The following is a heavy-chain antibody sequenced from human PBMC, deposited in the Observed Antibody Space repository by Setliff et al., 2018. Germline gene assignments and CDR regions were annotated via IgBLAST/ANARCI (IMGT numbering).Heavy chain of an antibody. CDR1: GGSFSNYP. D-gene: IGHD3-9*01. J-gene: IGHJ4*02. Sequence: SVKVSCKASGGSFSNYPITWVRQAPGQGLEWMGRIIPTSGTTNYAQTLQGRVTFSADASTATAYMEVTSLRSEDTAVYYCARAGISSDIYWGQGTLVTVSS. V-gene: IGHV1-69*13. CDR2: IIPTSGTT. CDR3: ARAGISSDIY.